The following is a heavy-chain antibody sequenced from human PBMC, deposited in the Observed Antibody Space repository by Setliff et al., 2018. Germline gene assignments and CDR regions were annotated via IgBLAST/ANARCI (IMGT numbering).Heavy chain of an antibody. D-gene: IGHD6-13*01. Sequence: ASVKVSCKSSGFTFTDYGITWVRQVPGQGLEWMGMVNPGGGSSTSTQRFQGRVTMTRDTSTNTAYMELNSLTSNDTAVYYCARAGLAAAGRKGVFDHWGQGTLVTVSS. CDR2: VNPGGGSS. CDR1: GFTFTDYG. J-gene: IGHJ4*02. CDR3: ARAGLAAAGRKGVFDH. V-gene: IGHV1-46*01.